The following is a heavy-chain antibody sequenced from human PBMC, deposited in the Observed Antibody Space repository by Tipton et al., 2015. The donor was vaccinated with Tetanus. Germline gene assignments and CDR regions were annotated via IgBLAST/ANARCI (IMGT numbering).Heavy chain of an antibody. J-gene: IGHJ6*03. Sequence: PGLVKPSQTLSLTCAISGDNVSNKSTTWNWIRQSPSRGLEWLGRTYYRSRWYNDYAVSVKSRITINPDTSKNQFSLQLNSVTPEDTAVHYCTRVYYNYMDVWGKGTTVTVSS. CDR1: GDNVSNKSTT. V-gene: IGHV6-1*01. CDR2: TYYRSRWYN. CDR3: TRVYYNYMDV.